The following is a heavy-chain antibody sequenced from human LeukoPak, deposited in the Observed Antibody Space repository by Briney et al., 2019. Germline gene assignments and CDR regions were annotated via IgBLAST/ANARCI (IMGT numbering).Heavy chain of an antibody. Sequence: GGSLRLSCAASGFTFSTYSMNWVRQAPGKGLEWVSSISTSSSYIKYADSLQGRFTISRDNSKNTLHLQMNNARAEDTALYYCMKLPTMIIVIDTDFEYWGQGAQVTVSS. CDR1: GFTFSTYS. V-gene: IGHV3-21*04. CDR3: MKLPTMIIVIDTDFEY. CDR2: ISTSSSYI. D-gene: IGHD2-21*01. J-gene: IGHJ4*02.